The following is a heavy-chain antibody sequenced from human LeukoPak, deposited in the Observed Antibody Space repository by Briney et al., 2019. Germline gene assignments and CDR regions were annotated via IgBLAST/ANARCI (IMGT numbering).Heavy chain of an antibody. CDR2: IYHSGST. J-gene: IGHJ4*02. Sequence: PSETLSLTCTVSGYSISSGYDWGWIRQPPGKGLEWSGSIYHSGSTNYNPSLKSRVTISVDKSKNHFPLKLSYVTAADTAVYYCAREGPVEAASFDYWGQGTLVTVSS. D-gene: IGHD6-13*01. V-gene: IGHV4-38-2*02. CDR3: AREGPVEAASFDY. CDR1: GYSISSGYD.